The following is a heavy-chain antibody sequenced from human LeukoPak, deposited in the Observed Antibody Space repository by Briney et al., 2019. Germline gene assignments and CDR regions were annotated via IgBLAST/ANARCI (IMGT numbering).Heavy chain of an antibody. CDR2: INPSGGST. CDR1: GGTFSSYA. D-gene: IGHD2-21*02. J-gene: IGHJ4*02. Sequence: GASVKVSCKASGGTFSSYAISWVRQAPGQGLEWMGIINPSGGSTSYAQKFQGRVTMTRDMSTSTVYMELSSLRSEDTAVYYCARTRQYCGGDCFAYPFDYWGQGTLVTVSS. V-gene: IGHV1-46*01. CDR3: ARTRQYCGGDCFAYPFDY.